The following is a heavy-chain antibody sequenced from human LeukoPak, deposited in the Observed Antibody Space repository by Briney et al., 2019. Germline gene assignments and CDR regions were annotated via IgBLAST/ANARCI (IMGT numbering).Heavy chain of an antibody. CDR1: GGSISSGGYY. J-gene: IGHJ4*02. Sequence: SETLSLTCTVSGGSISSGGYYWSWIRQPPGKGLEWIGYIYHSGSTYYNPSLKSRVTISVDRSKNQFSLKLSSVTAADTAVYYCARGGSSSWYGIDYWGQGTLVTVSS. V-gene: IGHV4-30-2*01. CDR2: IYHSGST. CDR3: ARGGSSSWYGIDY. D-gene: IGHD6-13*01.